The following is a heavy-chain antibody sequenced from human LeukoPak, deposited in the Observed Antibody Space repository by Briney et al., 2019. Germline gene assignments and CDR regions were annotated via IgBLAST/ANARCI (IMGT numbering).Heavy chain of an antibody. CDR1: GGSISSSSYY. J-gene: IGHJ4*02. Sequence: SETLSLTCTVSGGSISSSSYYWGWIRQPPGKGLEWIGSIYYSGSTYYNPSLKSRVTISVDTSKNQFSLKLSSVTAADTAVYYCASGYSGYEKSRGVDYWGQGTLVTVSS. V-gene: IGHV4-39*07. CDR2: IYYSGST. CDR3: ASGYSGYEKSRGVDY. D-gene: IGHD5-12*01.